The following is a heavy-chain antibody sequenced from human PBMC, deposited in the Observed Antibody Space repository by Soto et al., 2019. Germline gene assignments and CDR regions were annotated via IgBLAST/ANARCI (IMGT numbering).Heavy chain of an antibody. J-gene: IGHJ4*02. CDR3: ARHIGVTGTRGFDY. V-gene: IGHV4-4*02. CDR2: VVHWGTT. Sequence: QVQLQQSGPGLVKPSETLSLTCAVSGASINDNNWWSWVRQTPGKGLEWIGEVVHWGTTNYNPSLWSRVTISMDKPNNQISLTLSSVTAADSALYYSARHIGVTGTRGFDYWGQGTLVTVSS. CDR1: GASINDNNW. D-gene: IGHD6-19*01.